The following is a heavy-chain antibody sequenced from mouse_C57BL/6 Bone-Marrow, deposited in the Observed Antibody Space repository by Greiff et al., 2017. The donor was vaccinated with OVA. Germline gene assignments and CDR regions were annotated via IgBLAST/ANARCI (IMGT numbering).Heavy chain of an antibody. Sequence: VKLQESGPELVKPGASVKISCKASGYAFSSSWMNWVKQRPGKGLEWIGRIYPGDGDTNYNGKFKGKATLTADKSSSTAYMQLSSLTSEDSAVYFCARSGLLFAYWGQGTLVTVSA. J-gene: IGHJ3*01. CDR1: GYAFSSSW. CDR2: IYPGDGDT. V-gene: IGHV1-82*01. D-gene: IGHD3-1*01. CDR3: ARSGLLFAY.